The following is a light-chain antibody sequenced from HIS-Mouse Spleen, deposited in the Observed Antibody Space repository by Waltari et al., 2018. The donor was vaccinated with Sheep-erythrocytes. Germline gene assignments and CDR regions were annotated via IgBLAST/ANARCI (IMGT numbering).Light chain of an antibody. J-gene: IGLJ3*02. CDR2: DVS. V-gene: IGLV2-11*01. Sequence: QSALTQPRSLSGSPGQSVTISCTGTSSDVGGYNYVSWYQQHPGKAPKLMIYDVSKRPSGVPDRFSGSKSGNTASLTISGLQAEDEADYYCCSYAGSSTPWVFGGGTKLTVL. CDR1: SSDVGGYNY. CDR3: CSYAGSSTPWV.